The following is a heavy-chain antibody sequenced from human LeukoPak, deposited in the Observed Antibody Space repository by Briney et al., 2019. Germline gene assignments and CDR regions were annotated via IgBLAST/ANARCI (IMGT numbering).Heavy chain of an antibody. Sequence: ASVKVSCKTSGYTFTSYAISWVRQAPGQGLEWMGWISAYNANTNYAQKLQGRVTMTTDTSTGTAYMELTHLRSDDTAYYYCARGAQVVLAATHFDFWGQGTLVTVSS. J-gene: IGHJ4*02. CDR3: ARGAQVVLAATHFDF. CDR1: GYTFTSYA. V-gene: IGHV1-18*01. CDR2: ISAYNANT. D-gene: IGHD2-15*01.